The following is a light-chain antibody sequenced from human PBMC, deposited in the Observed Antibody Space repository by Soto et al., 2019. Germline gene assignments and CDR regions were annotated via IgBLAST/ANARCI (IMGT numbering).Light chain of an antibody. CDR2: GAS. CDR3: QQYGSSPPNT. V-gene: IGKV3-15*01. Sequence: EIVMTQSPATLSVSPGERATLSCRASQSVSSNLAWYQQKPGQAPRLLIYGASTRATGIPARFSGSGSGTDFTLTISRLEPEDFAVYYCQQYGSSPPNTFGGGTKVDI. CDR1: QSVSSN. J-gene: IGKJ4*01.